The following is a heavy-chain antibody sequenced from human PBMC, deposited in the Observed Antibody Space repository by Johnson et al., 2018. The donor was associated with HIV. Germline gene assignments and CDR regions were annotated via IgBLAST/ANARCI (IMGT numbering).Heavy chain of an antibody. J-gene: IGHJ3*02. Sequence: VQLVESGGGLVQPGGSLRLSCAASGFTFSSYAMSWVRQAPGKGLEWVSAISGSGGRTYYADSVKGRFTTSRDNSKNTLYLQMNSLRAEDTALYYCARDRGAIAAAVNDAFDIWGQGTMVTVSS. V-gene: IGHV3-23*04. D-gene: IGHD6-13*01. CDR1: GFTFSSYA. CDR2: ISGSGGRT. CDR3: ARDRGAIAAAVNDAFDI.